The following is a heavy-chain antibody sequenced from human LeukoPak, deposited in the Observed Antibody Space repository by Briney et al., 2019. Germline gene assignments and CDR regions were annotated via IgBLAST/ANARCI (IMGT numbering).Heavy chain of an antibody. CDR2: MYTSGNT. J-gene: IGHJ4*02. CDR3: ARSTGYYDSSKGY. CDR1: GGSISSGSYY. V-gene: IGHV4-61*02. Sequence: SQTPSLTCTVSGGSISSGSYYWSWIRQPAGKGLEWIGRMYTSGNTNYNPSLKSRVTISVDTSKDQFSLKLSSVTAADTAVYYCARSTGYYDSSKGYWGQGTLVTVSS. D-gene: IGHD3-22*01.